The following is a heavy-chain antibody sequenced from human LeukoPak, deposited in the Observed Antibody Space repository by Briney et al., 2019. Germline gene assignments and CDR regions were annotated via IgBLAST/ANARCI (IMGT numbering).Heavy chain of an antibody. D-gene: IGHD6-6*01. CDR1: GFTFSSYW. J-gene: IGHJ4*02. CDR2: INSDGSST. Sequence: GGSLRLSCAASGFTFSSYWMHWVRQAPGKGLVWVSRINSDGSSTSYADTVKGRFTTSRDNAKNTLYLQMNSLRAEDTAVYYCARGSSIAARRASYFDYWGQGTLVTVSS. V-gene: IGHV3-74*01. CDR3: ARGSSIAARRASYFDY.